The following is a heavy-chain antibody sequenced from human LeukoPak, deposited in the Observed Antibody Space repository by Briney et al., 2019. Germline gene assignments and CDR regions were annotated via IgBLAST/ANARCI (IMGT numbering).Heavy chain of an antibody. CDR3: ARYSSGYRYWWFDP. Sequence: GGSLRLSCVASGFTFSRHDMNWVRQAPGKGLEWVAVISYDGSNKYYADSVKGRFTISRDNSKNTLYLQMNSLRAEDTAVYYCARYSSGYRYWWFDPWGQGTLVTVSS. J-gene: IGHJ5*02. CDR2: ISYDGSNK. CDR1: GFTFSRHD. V-gene: IGHV3-30*03. D-gene: IGHD6-19*01.